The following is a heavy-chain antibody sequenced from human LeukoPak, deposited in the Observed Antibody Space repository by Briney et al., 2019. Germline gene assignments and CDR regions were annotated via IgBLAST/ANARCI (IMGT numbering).Heavy chain of an antibody. CDR2: KKQDGSET. D-gene: IGHD6-19*01. CDR1: RFTLSNYW. CDR3: ARQRGSGCLDY. V-gene: IGHV3-7*01. Sequence: GGSLRLSCAASRFTLSNYWMSWVRQAPWKGLEWVTNKKQDGSETYYVESVKGPLTISRDNAKNSLSLQMNSLRAEDTAVYYCARQRGSGCLDYWGQGTLVTVSS. J-gene: IGHJ4*02.